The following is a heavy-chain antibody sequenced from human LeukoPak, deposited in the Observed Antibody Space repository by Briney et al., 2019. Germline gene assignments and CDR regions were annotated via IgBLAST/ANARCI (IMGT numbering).Heavy chain of an antibody. CDR1: GASIDSTDYY. J-gene: IGHJ4*02. CDR3: AREVVTTILMFDY. Sequence: SETLSLTCTVSGASIDSTDYYWDWLRHSPGKGLEWIGRISQSGSPYYNPSLKSRVTISVDTSKHQFSLRLNSVSAADTAVYYCAREVVTTILMFDYWGQGNLVIVSS. V-gene: IGHV4-39*07. CDR2: ISQSGSP. D-gene: IGHD5-12*01.